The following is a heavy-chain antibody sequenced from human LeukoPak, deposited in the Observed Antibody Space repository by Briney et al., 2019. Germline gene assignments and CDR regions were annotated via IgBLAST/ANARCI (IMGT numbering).Heavy chain of an antibody. CDR3: ARAGEMWLQSPIDY. V-gene: IGHV3-74*01. D-gene: IGHD5-24*01. Sequence: GGSLRLSCAASGFTFSSYWMHWVRHAPGKGLVWVSRINSDGSSTSYADSVKGRFTISRDNAKNTLYLQMNSLRAEDTAVYYCARAGEMWLQSPIDYWGQGTLVTVSS. CDR2: INSDGSST. CDR1: GFTFSSYW. J-gene: IGHJ4*02.